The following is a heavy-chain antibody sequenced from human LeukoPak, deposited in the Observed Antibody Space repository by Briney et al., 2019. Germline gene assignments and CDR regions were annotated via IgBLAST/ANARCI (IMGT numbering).Heavy chain of an antibody. CDR1: GFNFSSYE. J-gene: IGHJ4*02. D-gene: IGHD6-13*01. CDR2: INTSGSTI. Sequence: PGGSLRLSCAASGFNFSSYEMIWVRQAPGQGLEWISYINTSGSTIYYGDSVEGRFTISRDNAKNSLYLQMNSLRAEDTAVYYCGRGDYSSSWYLDHWGQGTLVTVSS. V-gene: IGHV3-48*03. CDR3: GRGDYSSSWYLDH.